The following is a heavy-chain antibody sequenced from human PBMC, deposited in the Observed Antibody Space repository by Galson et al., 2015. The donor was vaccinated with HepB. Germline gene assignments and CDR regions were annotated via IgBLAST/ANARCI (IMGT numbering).Heavy chain of an antibody. J-gene: IGHJ4*02. Sequence: SLRLSCAASGFTFSDYGMHWVRQAPGKGLEWVAVIWYGGRKYFYADSVRGRFTISRDNFKNTLHLQMNSLRDEDTAIYYCARVKYYETSEVLDYWGQGTLVSVSS. V-gene: IGHV3-33*01. CDR2: IWYGGRKY. CDR1: GFTFSDYG. D-gene: IGHD3-22*01. CDR3: ARVKYYETSEVLDY.